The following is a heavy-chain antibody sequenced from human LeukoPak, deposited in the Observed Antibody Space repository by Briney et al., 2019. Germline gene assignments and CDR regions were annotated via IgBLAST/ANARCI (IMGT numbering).Heavy chain of an antibody. D-gene: IGHD6-19*01. Sequence: GGSLRLSCAASGLTFSSYRMHWVRQAPGKGLVWVSRIHSDGSSTRYADSVKGRFTISRDYAKNTLYLQMNSLRAEDTAVYYCARLPSYSGGLDYWGQGTLVIVSS. J-gene: IGHJ4*02. CDR1: GLTFSSYR. CDR2: IHSDGSST. CDR3: ARLPSYSGGLDY. V-gene: IGHV3-74*01.